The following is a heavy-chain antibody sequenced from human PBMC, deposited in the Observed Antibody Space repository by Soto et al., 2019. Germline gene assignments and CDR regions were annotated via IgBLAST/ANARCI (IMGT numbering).Heavy chain of an antibody. CDR1: GYTFTSYG. CDR2: ISAHNGNT. Sequence: QVQLVQSGAEVKKPGASVKVSCKASGYTFTSYGINWLRQAPGQGLEWVGWISAHNGNTKYAQNLQGRVTMTTDTSTSTAYMEMGSLRSDATAVYYCARADYCSGGSCYPGATDYWGQGTLVTVSS. CDR3: ARADYCSGGSCYPGATDY. J-gene: IGHJ4*02. V-gene: IGHV1-18*01. D-gene: IGHD2-15*01.